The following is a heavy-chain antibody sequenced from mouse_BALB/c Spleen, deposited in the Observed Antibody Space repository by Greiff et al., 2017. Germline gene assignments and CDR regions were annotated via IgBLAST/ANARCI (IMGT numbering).Heavy chain of an antibody. Sequence: VMLVESGPGLVAPSQSLSITCTVSGFSLTSYGVHWVRQPPGKGLEWLGVIWAGGSTNYNSALMSRLSISKDNSKSQVFLKMNSLQTDDTAMYYCARVYGNYGAYWGQGTLVTVSA. CDR3: ARVYGNYGAY. V-gene: IGHV2-9*02. CDR2: IWAGGST. D-gene: IGHD2-1*01. J-gene: IGHJ3*01. CDR1: GFSLTSYG.